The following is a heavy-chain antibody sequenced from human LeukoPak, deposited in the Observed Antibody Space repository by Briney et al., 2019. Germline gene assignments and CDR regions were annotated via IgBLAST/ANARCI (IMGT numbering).Heavy chain of an antibody. J-gene: IGHJ4*02. CDR3: ARFRDGYNRGYFDY. CDR1: GGTFSSYA. Sequence: SEKVSCKASGGTFSSYAISWVRQAPGQGLEWMGGIIPIFGTANCAQKFQGRVTITADESTSTAYMELSSLRSEDTAVYYCARFRDGYNRGYFDYWGQGTLVTVSS. CDR2: IIPIFGTA. V-gene: IGHV1-69*13. D-gene: IGHD5-24*01.